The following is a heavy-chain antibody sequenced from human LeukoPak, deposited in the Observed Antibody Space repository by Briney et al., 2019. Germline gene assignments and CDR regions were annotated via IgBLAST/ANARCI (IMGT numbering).Heavy chain of an antibody. Sequence: SETLSLTCAVYGGSFSGYYWSWIRQPPGKGLEWIGEINHSGSNNYSPSLRGRVTISVDTSKNQFSLKLSSVTAADTAVYYCARGFSGSSPGYYFDYWGQGTLVTVSS. CDR3: ARGFSGSSPGYYFDY. D-gene: IGHD6-6*01. J-gene: IGHJ4*02. CDR1: GGSFSGYY. V-gene: IGHV4-34*01. CDR2: INHSGSN.